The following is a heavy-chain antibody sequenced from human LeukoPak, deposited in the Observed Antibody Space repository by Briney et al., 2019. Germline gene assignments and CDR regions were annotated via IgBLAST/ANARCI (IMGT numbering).Heavy chain of an antibody. V-gene: IGHV3-23*01. CDR3: ARSNDSSWHNFDS. CDR1: GGSISSYY. CDR2: ISGSGGST. D-gene: IGHD3-22*01. J-gene: IGHJ4*02. Sequence: ETLSLTCTVSGGSISSYYWSWVRQAPGKGLEWVSAISGSGGSTYYADSVKGRFTISRDNSKNTLYLQMNNLRDADTAVYYCARSNDSSWHNFDSWGQGTLVTVSS.